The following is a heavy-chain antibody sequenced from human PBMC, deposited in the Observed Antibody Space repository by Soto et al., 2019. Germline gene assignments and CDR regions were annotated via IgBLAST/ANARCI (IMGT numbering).Heavy chain of an antibody. CDR3: ARGRPYGSGYYYGMDV. J-gene: IGHJ6*02. V-gene: IGHV1-2*04. CDR2: INPNSGGT. D-gene: IGHD3-10*01. Sequence: ASVTGSCQASGSTFTGHYMHWVRQAHGQGLEWMGWINPNSGGTNYAQKFQGWVTMTRDTSISTAYMELSRLRSDDTAVYYCARGRPYGSGYYYGMDVWGQGTTVTVSS. CDR1: GSTFTGHY.